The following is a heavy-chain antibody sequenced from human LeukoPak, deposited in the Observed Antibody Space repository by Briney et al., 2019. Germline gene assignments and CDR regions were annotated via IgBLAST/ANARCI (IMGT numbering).Heavy chain of an antibody. J-gene: IGHJ6*03. CDR1: GGSFSGYY. Sequence: SETLSLTCAVYGGSFSGYYWSWIRQPPGKGLEWIGEINNNGSTNYNPSVKSRDTISVDTSKNQFSLKLSSVTAADTAVYYCARGYDFWSGWALPYYMDVWGKGTTVTVSS. CDR2: INNNGST. V-gene: IGHV4-34*01. D-gene: IGHD3-3*01. CDR3: ARGYDFWSGWALPYYMDV.